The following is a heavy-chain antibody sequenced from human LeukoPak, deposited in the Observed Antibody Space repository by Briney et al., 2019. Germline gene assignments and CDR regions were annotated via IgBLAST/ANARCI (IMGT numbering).Heavy chain of an antibody. CDR1: GYTFTSYG. CDR2: ISAYNGNT. CDR3: ARDGDYDSSGHKQTPEQDY. V-gene: IGHV1-18*01. Sequence: ASVKVSCKASGYTFTSYGISWVRQAPGQGLEWMGWISAYNGNTNYAQKLQGRVTMTTDTSTSTAYMELRSLRSDDTAVYYCARDGDYDSSGHKQTPEQDYWGQGTLVTVSS. D-gene: IGHD3-22*01. J-gene: IGHJ4*02.